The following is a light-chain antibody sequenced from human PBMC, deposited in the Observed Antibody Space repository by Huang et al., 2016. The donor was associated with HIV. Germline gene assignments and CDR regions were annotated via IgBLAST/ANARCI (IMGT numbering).Light chain of an antibody. CDR2: ATA. V-gene: IGKV1-NL1*01. CDR1: QGIGNS. CDR3: QQYHSLPWT. Sequence: DIQMTQSPSSLSASVGDRVTITCRASQGIGNSLAWYQQKPEKAPRLLLYATATLESGVPSIFSGSGSGTHYTLTINTLQPEDIASYYCQQYHSLPWTFGQGTKVEIK. J-gene: IGKJ1*01.